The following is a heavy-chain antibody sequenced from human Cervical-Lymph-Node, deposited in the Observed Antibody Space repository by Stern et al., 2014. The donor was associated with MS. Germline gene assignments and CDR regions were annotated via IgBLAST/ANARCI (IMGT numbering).Heavy chain of an antibody. D-gene: IGHD5-24*01. V-gene: IGHV1-69*01. J-gene: IGHJ3*02. CDR1: GGIFNSLA. CDR2: IIPVLGSA. Sequence: VQLVESGAEVKKPGSSVKVSCQASGGIFNSLAISWVRQAPGQGLEWMGGIIPVLGSANYAQMFQERVTIAADASTRTVYLELRSLRSEDTAVYFCARDRRGGHTYAFDNWGQGTLVTVSS. CDR3: ARDRRGGHTYAFDN.